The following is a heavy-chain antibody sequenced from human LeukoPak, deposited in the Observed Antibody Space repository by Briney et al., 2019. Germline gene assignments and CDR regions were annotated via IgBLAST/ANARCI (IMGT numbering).Heavy chain of an antibody. Sequence: ASVKVSCKASGYTFTSYGISWVRQAPGQGLEWMGWLSAYNGNTNYAQKLQGRVTMTTDTSTSTAYMELRSLRSDDTAVYYCARDRPSRGYCSGGTCPLFDYWGQGTLVTVSS. CDR2: LSAYNGNT. CDR3: ARDRPSRGYCSGGTCPLFDY. CDR1: GYTFTSYG. D-gene: IGHD2-15*01. V-gene: IGHV1-18*04. J-gene: IGHJ4*02.